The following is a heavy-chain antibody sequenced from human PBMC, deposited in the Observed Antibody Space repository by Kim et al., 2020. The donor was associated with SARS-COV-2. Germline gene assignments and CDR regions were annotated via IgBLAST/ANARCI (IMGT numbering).Heavy chain of an antibody. V-gene: IGHV1-3*01. CDR3: ARGPLFGCSGGSCYHNYYYYGMDV. Sequence: ASVKVSCKASGYTFTSYAMHWVRQAPGQRLEWMGWINAGNGNTKYSQKFQGRVTITRDTSASTAYMELSSLRSEDTAVYYCARGPLFGCSGGSCYHNYYYYGMDVWGQGTTVTVSS. D-gene: IGHD2-15*01. CDR2: INAGNGNT. J-gene: IGHJ6*02. CDR1: GYTFTSYA.